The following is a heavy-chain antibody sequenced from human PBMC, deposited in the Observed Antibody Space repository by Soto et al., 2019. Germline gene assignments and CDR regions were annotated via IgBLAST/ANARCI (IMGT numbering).Heavy chain of an antibody. J-gene: IGHJ6*02. CDR3: ARVEYNLGLNFYYGMDV. V-gene: IGHV3-53*01. CDR1: GFTVSSNY. Sequence: EVQLVESGGGLIQPGGSLRLSCAASGFTVSSNYMSWVRQAPGKGLEWVSVIYSGGSTYYADSVKGRFTISRDNSKNTLYLQMNSLRAEDTAVYYSARVEYNLGLNFYYGMDVWGQGTTVTVSS. D-gene: IGHD1-1*01. CDR2: IYSGGST.